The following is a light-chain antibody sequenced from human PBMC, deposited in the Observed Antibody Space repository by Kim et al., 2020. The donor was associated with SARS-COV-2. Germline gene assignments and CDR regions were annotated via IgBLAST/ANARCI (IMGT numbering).Light chain of an antibody. J-gene: IGLJ2*01. Sequence: LSVTISCTGSSDDFGGYNYASWYQQHPSKAPKLLIYDVSKRPSGVPARFSGSKSGNTAALTISGLQAEDEADYYCCSYAGSYGVVFGGGTQLTVL. CDR2: DVS. CDR3: CSYAGSYGVV. CDR1: SDDFGGYNY. V-gene: IGLV2-11*01.